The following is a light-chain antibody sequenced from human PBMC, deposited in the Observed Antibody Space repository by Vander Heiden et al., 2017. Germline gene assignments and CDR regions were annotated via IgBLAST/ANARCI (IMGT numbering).Light chain of an antibody. J-gene: IGLJ2*01. CDR2: EVS. V-gene: IGLV2-23*02. CDR1: SSDVGSYNL. Sequence: QSALTQPASVSGSPGQSITISFTGTSSDVGSYNLVSWYQQHPGKAPKLMIYEVSKRPSGVSNRFSGSKSGNTASLTISGLQAEDEADYYCCSYAGSSTFVCGGETKVTVL. CDR3: CSYAGSSTFV.